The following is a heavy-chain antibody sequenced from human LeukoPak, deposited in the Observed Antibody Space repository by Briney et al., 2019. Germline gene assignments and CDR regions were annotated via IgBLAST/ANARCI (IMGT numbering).Heavy chain of an antibody. D-gene: IGHD3-10*01. CDR2: INAGNGNT. Sequence: GASVKVSCKASGYTFSSYEMVWVRQAPGERLEWMGWINAGNGNTKYSQKFQGRVSITRDTSATTAYMELSSLRSEDTAVYYCARSYGSGSYFDGKGAFDIWGQGTMVIVS. J-gene: IGHJ3*02. V-gene: IGHV1-3*01. CDR3: ARSYGSGSYFDGKGAFDI. CDR1: GYTFSSYE.